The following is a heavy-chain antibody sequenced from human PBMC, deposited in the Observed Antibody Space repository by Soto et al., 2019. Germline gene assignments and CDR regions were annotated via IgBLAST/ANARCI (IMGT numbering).Heavy chain of an antibody. CDR3: ARGAATVTPGWFDP. CDR2: IYDTGISGYTPST. J-gene: IGHJ5*02. V-gene: IGHV4-59*08. CDR1: GGSITSSY. D-gene: IGHD4-17*01. Sequence: SETLSLTCTVSGGSITSSYWSWIRRPPGKGLEWIAYIYDTGISGYTPSTSYNPSLKSRVTMSVDTSKSQFSLKLTSVTAADTAVYYCARGAATVTPGWFDPWGQGIMVTVSS.